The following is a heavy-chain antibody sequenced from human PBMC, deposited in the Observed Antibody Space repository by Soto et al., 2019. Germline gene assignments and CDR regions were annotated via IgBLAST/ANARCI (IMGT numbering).Heavy chain of an antibody. CDR1: GFTFSSYG. V-gene: IGHV3-21*01. J-gene: IGHJ6*03. D-gene: IGHD4-17*01. CDR3: ARFKTTVTTNYYYYMDV. Sequence: PGGCLRLSCAASGFTFSSYGMHWVRQAPGKGLEWVSSISSSSSYIYYADSVKGRFTISRDNAKNSLYLQMNSLRAEDTAVYYCARFKTTVTTNYYYYMDVWGKGTTVTVSS. CDR2: ISSSSSYI.